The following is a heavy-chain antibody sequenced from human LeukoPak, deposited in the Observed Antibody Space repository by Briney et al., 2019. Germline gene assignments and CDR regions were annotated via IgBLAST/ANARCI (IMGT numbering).Heavy chain of an antibody. CDR1: GFTFSSYA. V-gene: IGHV3-23*01. D-gene: IGHD3-3*01. CDR3: AKEIKRAKSFGSSDY. Sequence: GRSLRLSCAASGFTFSSYAMSRVRQAPGKGLEWVSAISGSGGSTYYADSVKGRFTISRDNSKNTLYLQMNSLRAEDTAVYYCAKEIKRAKSFGSSDYWGQGTLVTVSS. J-gene: IGHJ4*02. CDR2: ISGSGGST.